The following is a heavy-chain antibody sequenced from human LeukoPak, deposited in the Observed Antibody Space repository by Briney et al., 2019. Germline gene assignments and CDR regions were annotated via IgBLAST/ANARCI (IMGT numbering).Heavy chain of an antibody. D-gene: IGHD3-10*01. Sequence: SETLSLTYTVSGGSISSNTYYWGWIRQPPGKGLEWIGSVYYSGTTYYNPSLRSRVTISVDTSKNQFSLKLSSVTAADTAVYYCARVRSYGSGSCYMDVWGKGTTVTISS. CDR3: ARVRSYGSGSCYMDV. J-gene: IGHJ6*03. CDR1: GGSISSNTYY. CDR2: VYYSGTT. V-gene: IGHV4-39*07.